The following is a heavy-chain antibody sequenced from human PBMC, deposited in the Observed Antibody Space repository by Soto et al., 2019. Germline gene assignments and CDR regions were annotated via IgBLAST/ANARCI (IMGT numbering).Heavy chain of an antibody. CDR2: TA. V-gene: IGHV1-69*01. D-gene: IGHD2-15*01. Sequence: TANYAQKFQGRVTITADESTSTAYIELSSLRSEDTAVYYCARGEKDNYYYGMDVWGQGTTVTVSS. J-gene: IGHJ6*02. CDR3: ARGEKDNYYYGMDV.